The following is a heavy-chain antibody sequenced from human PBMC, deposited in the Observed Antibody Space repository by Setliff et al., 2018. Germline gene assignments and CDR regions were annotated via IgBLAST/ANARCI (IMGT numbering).Heavy chain of an antibody. D-gene: IGHD4-17*01. Sequence: ASVKVSCKTSGYTFTSYTINWVRQAPGQGLEWMGWINTYTGSPTYAQGFTGRFVFSLDTSDSATYLDISNLKAEDTATYYCARADHLVTTTFDYWGQGTLVTVSS. V-gene: IGHV7-4-1*02. CDR2: INTYTGSP. CDR1: GYTFTSYT. CDR3: ARADHLVTTTFDY. J-gene: IGHJ4*01.